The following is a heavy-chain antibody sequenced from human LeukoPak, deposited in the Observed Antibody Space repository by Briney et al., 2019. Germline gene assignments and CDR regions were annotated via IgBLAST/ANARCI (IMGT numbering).Heavy chain of an antibody. J-gene: IGHJ4*02. Sequence: GGSLRLSCAASGFTFSSYAMHWVRQAPGKGLEWVAVISYDGSNKYYADSVKGRFTTSRDNSKNTLYLQMNSLRAEDTAVYYCARCDYFDYWGQGTLVTVSS. CDR1: GFTFSSYA. V-gene: IGHV3-30-3*01. CDR3: ARCDYFDY. CDR2: ISYDGSNK.